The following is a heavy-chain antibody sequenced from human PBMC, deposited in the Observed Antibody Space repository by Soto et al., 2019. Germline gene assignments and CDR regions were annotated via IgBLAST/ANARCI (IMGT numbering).Heavy chain of an antibody. V-gene: IGHV3-23*01. J-gene: IGHJ4*02. CDR3: VPLNWNHPANFDY. CDR1: GFTFRIYD. Sequence: EVQLLESGGDLVQPGGSLRLSCAASGFTFRIYDMSWVRQAPGKGLEWVSSLSASGERTDYADSVKGRFTISRDNSKNMPYLQMTSLRSEDTAIYYCVPLNWNHPANFDYWGQGTLVTVSS. CDR2: LSASGERT. D-gene: IGHD1-1*01.